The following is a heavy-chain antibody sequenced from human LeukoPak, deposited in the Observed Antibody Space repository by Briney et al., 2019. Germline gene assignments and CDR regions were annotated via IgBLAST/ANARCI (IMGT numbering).Heavy chain of an antibody. V-gene: IGHV4-59*01. J-gene: IGHJ3*02. D-gene: IGHD6-19*01. CDR3: ASLPAGYSSGWFAFDI. CDR1: GGSISSYY. CDR2: IYYSGST. Sequence: SETLSLTCTVSGGSISSYYWSWIRQPPGKGLEWIGYIYYSGSTNYNPSLKSRVTISVDTSKNQFSLKLSSVTAADTAVYYCASLPAGYSSGWFAFDIWGQGKMVTVSS.